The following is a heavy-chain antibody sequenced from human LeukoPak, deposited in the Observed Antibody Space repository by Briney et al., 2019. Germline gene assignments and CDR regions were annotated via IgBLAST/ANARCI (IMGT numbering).Heavy chain of an antibody. V-gene: IGHV1-3*01. Sequence: ASVKVSCKASGYTFTSYAMHWVRQAPGQRLEWMGWINAGNGNTKYSQKFQGRVTITRDTSASTAYMELSSLRSEDTAVYYCAVPILSGSYYGAFDIWGQGTMVTVSS. J-gene: IGHJ3*02. CDR1: GYTFTSYA. CDR3: AVPILSGSYYGAFDI. D-gene: IGHD1-26*01. CDR2: INAGNGNT.